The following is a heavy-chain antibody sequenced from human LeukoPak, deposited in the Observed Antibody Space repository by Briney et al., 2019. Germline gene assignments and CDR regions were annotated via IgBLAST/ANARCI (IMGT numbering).Heavy chain of an antibody. Sequence: ASVKVSCKASGYTFTGYYMHWVRQAPGQGLEWMGWINPNSGGTNYAQKFQGRVTMTRDTSISTAYMELSRLRSDDTAVYYCARGRDCSIPSCAPADYWGRGTLVTVSS. V-gene: IGHV1-2*02. D-gene: IGHD2-2*01. CDR2: INPNSGGT. CDR3: ARGRDCSIPSCAPADY. CDR1: GYTFTGYY. J-gene: IGHJ4*02.